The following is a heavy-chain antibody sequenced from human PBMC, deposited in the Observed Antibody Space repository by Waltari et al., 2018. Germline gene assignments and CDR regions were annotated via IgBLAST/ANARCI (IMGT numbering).Heavy chain of an antibody. CDR2: FYSCGSA. V-gene: IGHV3-66*04. J-gene: IGHJ4*02. Sequence: EVQLVESGGGLVEPGGSLRLSCEASGFTVSNTNMSWVRQAPGKGREWVSVFYSCGSAYYADSLKGRFTISRDNGKNSLFLQMNNLRGDDTAIYYCARPENMGELYYYWGLGTLVTVST. CDR1: GFTVSNTN. D-gene: IGHD3-16*01. CDR3: ARPENMGELYYY.